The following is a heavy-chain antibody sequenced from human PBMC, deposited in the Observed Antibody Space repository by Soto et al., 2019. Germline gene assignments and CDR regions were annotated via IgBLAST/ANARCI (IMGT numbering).Heavy chain of an antibody. Sequence: EVQLLESGGGLVQPGGSLRLSCGVSGFTFSNYAMSWVRQAPGKGLEWVSAINIGGDTTYYADSVKGRFTMSRDNSKTTLYLPMNSLRAEYTAVYYCAKLLVTQMPYYYYGLDVWGQGTTVTVSS. CDR1: GFTFSNYA. CDR2: INIGGDTT. V-gene: IGHV3-23*01. J-gene: IGHJ6*02. D-gene: IGHD2-21*02. CDR3: AKLLVTQMPYYYYGLDV.